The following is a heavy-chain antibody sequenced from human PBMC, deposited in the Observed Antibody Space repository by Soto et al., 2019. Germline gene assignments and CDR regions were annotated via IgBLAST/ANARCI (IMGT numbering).Heavy chain of an antibody. J-gene: IGHJ6*02. Sequence: PSQTLSLTCAISGDSVSSNSAAWNGIRQSPSRGLEWLGRTYYRSKWYNDYAVSVKSRITINPDTSKNQFSLQLNSVTPEDTAVYYCARDRKGITGTTVGMDVWGQGTTVTVSS. V-gene: IGHV6-1*01. CDR1: GDSVSSNSAA. D-gene: IGHD1-7*01. CDR2: TYYRSKWYN. CDR3: ARDRKGITGTTVGMDV.